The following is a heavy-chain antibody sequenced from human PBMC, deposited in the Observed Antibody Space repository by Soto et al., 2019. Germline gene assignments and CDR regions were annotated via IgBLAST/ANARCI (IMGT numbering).Heavy chain of an antibody. D-gene: IGHD6-19*01. J-gene: IGHJ4*02. CDR2: IYPGDSDT. CDR3: ARLFDTSGWYDY. V-gene: IGHV5-51*01. Sequence: ASLKISCKGCGYSFTSYWIGWVRQMPGKGLERMGIIYPGDSDTRYSPSFQGQVTISADKSITTTYLQWSSLKASDTAIYYCARLFDTSGWYDYWGQGTLVTVSS. CDR1: GYSFTSYW.